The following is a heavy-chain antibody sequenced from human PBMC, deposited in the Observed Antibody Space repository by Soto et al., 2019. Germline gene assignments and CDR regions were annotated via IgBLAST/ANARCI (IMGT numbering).Heavy chain of an antibody. CDR2: IYHSGTT. CDR3: ARDRGGENYYYGMDV. J-gene: IGHJ6*02. Sequence: SETLSLTCAVSGDSISSGYYWAWIRQPPGKGLEWIGSIYHSGTTYYNPSLKSRVTISVDTSKNRFSLNLSSVTAADTAVYYCARDRGGENYYYGMDVCGRGSMVTVSS. CDR1: GDSISSGYY. V-gene: IGHV4-38-2*02. D-gene: IGHD3-16*01.